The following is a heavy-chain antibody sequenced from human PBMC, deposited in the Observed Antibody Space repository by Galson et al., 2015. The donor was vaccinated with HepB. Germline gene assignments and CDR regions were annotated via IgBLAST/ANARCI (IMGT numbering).Heavy chain of an antibody. Sequence: LRLSCAASGFTFSSYAMSWVRQAPGKGLEWVSAISGSGGSTYYADSVKGRFTISRDNSKNTLYLQMNSLRAEDTAVYYCAKGTESWNYVYYYYGMDVWGQGTTVTVSS. CDR2: ISGSGGST. V-gene: IGHV3-23*01. D-gene: IGHD1-7*01. CDR1: GFTFSSYA. J-gene: IGHJ6*02. CDR3: AKGTESWNYVYYYYGMDV.